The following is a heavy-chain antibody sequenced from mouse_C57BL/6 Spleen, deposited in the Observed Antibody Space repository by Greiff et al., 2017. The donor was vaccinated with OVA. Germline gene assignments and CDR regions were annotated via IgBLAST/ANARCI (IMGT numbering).Heavy chain of an antibody. CDR1: GYTFTDYN. CDR2: INPNNGGT. Sequence: VQLQQSGPELVKPGASVKMSCKASGYTFTDYNMHWVKQSHGKSLEWIGYINPNNGGTSYNQKFKGKATLTVNKSSSTAYMELRSLTSEDSAVYYCARSIYYDYDVGFAYWGQGTLVTVSA. J-gene: IGHJ3*01. V-gene: IGHV1-22*01. CDR3: ARSIYYDYDVGFAY. D-gene: IGHD2-4*01.